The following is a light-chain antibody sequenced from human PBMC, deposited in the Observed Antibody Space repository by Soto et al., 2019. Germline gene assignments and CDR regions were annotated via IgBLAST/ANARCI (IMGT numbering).Light chain of an antibody. CDR1: SSNIGSNN. J-gene: IGLJ1*01. V-gene: IGLV1-44*01. Sequence: QSALTQPPSASGTPGQRGTISCSGSSSNIGSNNVNWYQQFPGTAPKLLIYSSNQRPSGVPDRVSGSKSGTSASLAISGLQSEDEADYYCAAWDDSLNGYVFGTGTKVTVL. CDR2: SSN. CDR3: AAWDDSLNGYV.